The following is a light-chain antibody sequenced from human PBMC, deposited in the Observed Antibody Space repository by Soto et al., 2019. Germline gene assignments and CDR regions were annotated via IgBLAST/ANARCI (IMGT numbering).Light chain of an antibody. Sequence: DIKMNQSPSSLSASMGDRVTITCRASQNITKYLNWYQQRPGTAPKVLIFGASGLQSGDTSRFSGSGSGTDFTLTITSLQPEDFATYYCQQSFDALLTFCGVS. V-gene: IGKV1-39*01. CDR1: QNITKY. CDR2: GAS. J-gene: IGKJ4*01. CDR3: QQSFDALLT.